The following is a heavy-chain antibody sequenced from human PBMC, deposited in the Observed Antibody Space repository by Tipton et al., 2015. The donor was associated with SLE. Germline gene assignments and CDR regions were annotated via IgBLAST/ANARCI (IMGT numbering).Heavy chain of an antibody. CDR2: ISYSGST. V-gene: IGHV4-59*08. CDR1: GDTISDHY. J-gene: IGHJ6*03. CDR3: ARTEVRGVIAMDV. D-gene: IGHD3-10*01. Sequence: TLSLTCTVSGDTISDHYWSWIRQPPGKGLEWIGYISYSGSTNYSPSLKSRVTISLDTSKTQFSLKLTSVTAADTAVYYCARTEVRGVIAMDVWGKGTTVTVSS.